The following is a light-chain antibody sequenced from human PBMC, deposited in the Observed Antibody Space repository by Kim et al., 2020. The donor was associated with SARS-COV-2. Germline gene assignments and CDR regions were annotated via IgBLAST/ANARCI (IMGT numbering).Light chain of an antibody. CDR3: QVWDSNTVV. V-gene: IGLV3-9*01. Sequence: SYELTQPLSVSVALGQTARISCEGNKIGTKNVHWYQQKPGQAPVLVIYRDANRPSGIPERFSGSNSGNTATLTISRAQAGDEADYYCQVWDSNTVVFGGGTQLTVL. CDR2: RDA. CDR1: KIGTKN. J-gene: IGLJ3*02.